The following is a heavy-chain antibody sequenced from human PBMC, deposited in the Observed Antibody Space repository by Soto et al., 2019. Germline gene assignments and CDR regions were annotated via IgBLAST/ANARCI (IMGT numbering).Heavy chain of an antibody. CDR2: ISYDGSNK. Sequence: QVQLVESGGGVVQPGRSLRLSCAASGFTFSSYAMHWVRQAPGKGLEWVAVISYDGSNKYYADSVKGRFTISRDNSKNTLYLQMNSLRAEHTAVYYCARAREGYWGQGTLVTVSS. CDR3: ARAREGY. V-gene: IGHV3-30-3*01. CDR1: GFTFSSYA. J-gene: IGHJ4*02.